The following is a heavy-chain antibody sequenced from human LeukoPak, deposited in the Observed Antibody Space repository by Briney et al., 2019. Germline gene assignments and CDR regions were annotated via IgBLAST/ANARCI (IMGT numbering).Heavy chain of an antibody. V-gene: IGHV4-34*01. D-gene: IGHD5-18*01. CDR1: GGSFSGYY. CDR3: ARVGFRDTAMVDY. Sequence: PSETLSLTCAVYGGSFSGYYWRWIRQPPGKGLEWIGEINHSRSTNYNPSLKSRVTISVATSKNQFSLKLSSVTAADTAVYYCARVGFRDTAMVDYWGQGTLVTVSS. CDR2: INHSRST. J-gene: IGHJ4*02.